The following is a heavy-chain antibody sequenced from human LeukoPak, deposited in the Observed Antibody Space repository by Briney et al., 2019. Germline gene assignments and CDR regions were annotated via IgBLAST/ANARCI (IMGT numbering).Heavy chain of an antibody. V-gene: IGHV3-11*04. CDR1: GFTFSDYY. D-gene: IGHD3-16*01. CDR3: AREDFQFRGKDAFDI. CDR2: ISSSGSVT. Sequence: GGSLRLSCAASGFTFSDYYKSWIRQAPGKGLEWVSYISSSGSVTYYAASVRGRFTISRDNAKNSLFLQINSLGAEDTAVYYCAREDFQFRGKDAFDIWGHGTMVTVSS. J-gene: IGHJ3*02.